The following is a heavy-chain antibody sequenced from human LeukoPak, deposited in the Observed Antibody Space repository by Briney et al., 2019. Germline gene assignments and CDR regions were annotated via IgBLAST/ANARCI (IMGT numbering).Heavy chain of an antibody. Sequence: QPGGSLRLSCAASGFTFSSYEMNWVRQAPGKGLEWVSYISSSGSTIYYADSVKGRFTISRDNAKNSLYLQMNSLRAEDTAVYYCARDRVEASLIDYWGQGTLVTVSS. CDR1: GFTFSSYE. D-gene: IGHD1-26*01. CDR3: ARDRVEASLIDY. V-gene: IGHV3-48*03. CDR2: ISSSGSTI. J-gene: IGHJ4*02.